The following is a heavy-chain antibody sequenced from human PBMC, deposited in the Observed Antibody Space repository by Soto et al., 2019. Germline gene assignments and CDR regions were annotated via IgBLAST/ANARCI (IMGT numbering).Heavy chain of an antibody. J-gene: IGHJ4*02. CDR3: ATERGSVGLGELSPSY. Sequence: QVQLVESGGGVVQPGRSLRLSCAASGFTFSSYAMHWVRQAPGKGLEWVAVISYDGSNKYYADSVKGRFTISRDNSKNTLYLQMNSMRAEATAVYYCATERGSVGLGELSPSYWGQGTLVTVSS. CDR1: GFTFSSYA. CDR2: ISYDGSNK. V-gene: IGHV3-30-3*01. D-gene: IGHD3-16*02.